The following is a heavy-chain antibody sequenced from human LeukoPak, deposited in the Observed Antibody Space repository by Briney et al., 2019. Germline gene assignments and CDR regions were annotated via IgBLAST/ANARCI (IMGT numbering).Heavy chain of an antibody. CDR3: AKGRILVRGVIAT. CDR1: GFTFSSYA. CDR2: ISGSGGST. J-gene: IGHJ5*02. D-gene: IGHD3-10*01. Sequence: GGSLRLSCAASGFTFSSYAMSWVRQAPGKGLEWVAAISGSGGSTYYADSVKGRFTISRDNSKNTLYLQMNSLRAEDTAVYYCAKGRILVRGVIATWGQGTLVTVSS. V-gene: IGHV3-23*01.